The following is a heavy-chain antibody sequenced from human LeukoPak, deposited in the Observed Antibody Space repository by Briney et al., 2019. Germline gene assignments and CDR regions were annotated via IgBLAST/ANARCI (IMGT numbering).Heavy chain of an antibody. CDR3: ARDHYYGSGSYNH. D-gene: IGHD3-10*01. J-gene: IGHJ5*02. V-gene: IGHV3-7*01. CDR2: IKQDGSEK. Sequence: PGGSLRLSCAASRFTFSSYWMSWVRQAPGKGLEWVANIKQDGSEKYYVDSVKGRFTISRDNAKNSLYLQMNSLRAEDTAVYYCARDHYYGSGSYNHWGQGTLVTVSS. CDR1: RFTFSSYW.